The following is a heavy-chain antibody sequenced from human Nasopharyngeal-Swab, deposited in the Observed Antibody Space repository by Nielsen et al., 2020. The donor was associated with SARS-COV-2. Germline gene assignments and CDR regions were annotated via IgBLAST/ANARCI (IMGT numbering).Heavy chain of an antibody. D-gene: IGHD3-10*01. J-gene: IGHJ4*02. V-gene: IGHV1-18*01. CDR1: GYTFTSYG. Sequence: ASVKVSCKASGYTFTSYGISWVRQAPGQGLEWMGWISAYNGNTNYAQKLRGRVTMTTDTSTSTAYMELRSLRSDDTAVYYCARVGAYYGSGIERDYWGQGTLVTVSS. CDR3: ARVGAYYGSGIERDY. CDR2: ISAYNGNT.